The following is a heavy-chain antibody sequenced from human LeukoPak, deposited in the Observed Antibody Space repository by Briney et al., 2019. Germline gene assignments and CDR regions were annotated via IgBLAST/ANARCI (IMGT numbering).Heavy chain of an antibody. CDR2: IFYSGTT. Sequence: PSETLSLTCTVSGGSISGSIYYWAWIRQPPGKRLEWIASIFYSGTTYFNPSLKSRVTISVDTSKNQFSLNLKPVTDADTARYYCARILNGGAGCYKYWGQGTLVTVSS. J-gene: IGHJ4*02. D-gene: IGHD2-15*01. CDR3: ARILNGGAGCYKY. CDR1: GGSISGSIYY. V-gene: IGHV4-39*01.